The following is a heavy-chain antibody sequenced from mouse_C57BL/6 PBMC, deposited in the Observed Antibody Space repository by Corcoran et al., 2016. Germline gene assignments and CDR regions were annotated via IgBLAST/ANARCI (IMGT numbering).Heavy chain of an antibody. CDR1: GYTFTDYY. J-gene: IGHJ1*03. CDR2: INPNNGGT. Sequence: EVQLQQSGPELVKPGASVKISCNASGYTFTDYYMNWVKQSHGKSLEWIGDINPNNGGTSYNQKFKGKATLTVDKSSSTAYMELRSLTSEDSAVYYCARRDYEGYFDVWGTGTTVTVSS. D-gene: IGHD1-1*01. V-gene: IGHV1-26*01. CDR3: ARRDYEGYFDV.